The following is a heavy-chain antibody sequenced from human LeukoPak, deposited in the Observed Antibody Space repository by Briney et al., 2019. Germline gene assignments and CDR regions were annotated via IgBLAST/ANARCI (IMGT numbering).Heavy chain of an antibody. CDR1: GYTFTSYG. V-gene: IGHV1-18*01. Sequence: ASVKVSCKASGYTFTSYGISWVRQAPGQGLEWMGWISAYNGNTNYAQKFQGRVTMTRDTSISTAYMELSRLRSDDTAVYYCARAGPNTIFGVVINANYYYYYYMDVWGKGTTVTVSS. CDR3: ARAGPNTIFGVVINANYYYYYYMDV. J-gene: IGHJ6*03. CDR2: ISAYNGNT. D-gene: IGHD3-3*01.